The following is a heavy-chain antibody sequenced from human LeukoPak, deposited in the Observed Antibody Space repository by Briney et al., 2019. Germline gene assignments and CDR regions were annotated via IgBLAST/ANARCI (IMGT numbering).Heavy chain of an antibody. V-gene: IGHV3-48*02. J-gene: IGHJ4*02. CDR3: ARSEGPLDY. CDR2: ITSSSTTI. CDR1: GFTFSSYA. Sequence: GGSLRLSCAASGFTFSSYAMHWVRQAPGKGLEWVSYITSSSTTIYYADSVKGRFTISRDNAKNSLYLQMDSLREDDTAVYYCARSEGPLDYWGQGTLVTVSS.